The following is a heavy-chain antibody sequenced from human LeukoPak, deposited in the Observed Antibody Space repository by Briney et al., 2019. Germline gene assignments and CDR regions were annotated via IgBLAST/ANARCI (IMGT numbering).Heavy chain of an antibody. J-gene: IGHJ3*02. CDR3: ARDRRGGFNGDDI. V-gene: IGHV3-33*08. CDR1: GFTFSSYG. D-gene: IGHD5-24*01. CDR2: IRYDGSNK. Sequence: PGRSLRLSCAASGFTFSSYGMHWVRQAPGKGLEWVAFIRYDGSNKYYADSVKGRFTISRDNSKNTLYLQMNSLRAEDTAVYYCARDRRGGFNGDDIWGQGTMVTVSS.